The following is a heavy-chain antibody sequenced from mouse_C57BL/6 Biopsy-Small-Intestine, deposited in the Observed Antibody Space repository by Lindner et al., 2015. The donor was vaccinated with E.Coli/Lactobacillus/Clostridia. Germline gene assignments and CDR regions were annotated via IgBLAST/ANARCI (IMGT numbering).Heavy chain of an antibody. CDR2: INNNDGST. D-gene: IGHD1-1*01. CDR3: TRHYYRKMFVY. CDR1: GFTFSNYV. Sequence: VQLQESGGGLVKPGGSLKLSCAASGFTFSNYVMSWVRQTPDNRLEWVAAINNNDGSTYYPDTVKDRFTISRDNAKNTLYLQMSSLRSEDSALYYCTRHYYRKMFVYWGRGTLVTVSA. V-gene: IGHV5-6-2*01. J-gene: IGHJ3*01.